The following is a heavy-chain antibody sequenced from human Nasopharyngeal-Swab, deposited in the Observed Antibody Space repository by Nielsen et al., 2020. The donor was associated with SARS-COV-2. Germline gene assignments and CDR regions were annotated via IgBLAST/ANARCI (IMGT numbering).Heavy chain of an antibody. V-gene: IGHV4-31*11. CDR1: GGSFSGYY. CDR3: ARERSYYYYMDV. CDR2: IYYSGST. Sequence: SETLSLTCAVYGGSFSGYYWSWIRQHPGKGLEWIGYIYYSGSTYYNPSLKSRVTISVDTSKNQFSLKLSSVTAADTAVYYCARERSYYYYMDVWGKGTTVTVSS. J-gene: IGHJ6*03.